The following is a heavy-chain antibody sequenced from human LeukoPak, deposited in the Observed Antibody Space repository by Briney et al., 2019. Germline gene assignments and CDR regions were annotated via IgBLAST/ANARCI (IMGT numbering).Heavy chain of an antibody. CDR3: ARVKRDGYNPTWVDY. V-gene: IGHV3-53*01. CDR1: GFTVSSNY. Sequence: GGSLRLSCAASGFTVSSNYMSWVRQAPGKRLEWVSVIYSGGSTYYADSVKGRFTISRDNSKNTLYLQMNSLRVEDTAVYYCARVKRDGYNPTWVDYWGQGTLVTVSS. D-gene: IGHD5-24*01. J-gene: IGHJ4*02. CDR2: IYSGGST.